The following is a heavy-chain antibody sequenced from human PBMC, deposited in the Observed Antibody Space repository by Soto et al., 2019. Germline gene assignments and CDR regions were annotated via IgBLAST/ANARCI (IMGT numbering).Heavy chain of an antibody. V-gene: IGHV1-2*04. J-gene: IGHJ6*04. Sequence: ASVKVSCKASGYTFTGYYMHWVRQAPGQGLEWMGWINPNSGGTNYAQKFQGWVTMTRDTSISTAYMELSRLRSDDTAVYYCARDRAPILVVANLTYYYYVMDFWGKGTTVTVSS. CDR2: INPNSGGT. CDR1: GYTFTGYY. D-gene: IGHD2-15*01. CDR3: ARDRAPILVVANLTYYYYVMDF.